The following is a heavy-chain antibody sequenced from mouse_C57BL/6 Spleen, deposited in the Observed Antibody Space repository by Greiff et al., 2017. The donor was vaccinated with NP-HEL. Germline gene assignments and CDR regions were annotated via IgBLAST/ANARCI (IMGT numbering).Heavy chain of an antibody. J-gene: IGHJ3*01. CDR3: ARAGDGYYSWFAY. V-gene: IGHV3-6*01. Sequence: EVKLEESGPGLVKPSQSLSLTCSVTGYSITSGYYWNWIRQFPGNKLEWMGYISYDGSNNYNPSLKNRISITRDTSKNQFFLKLNSVTTEDTATYYCARAGDGYYSWFAYWGQGTLVTVSA. D-gene: IGHD2-3*01. CDR1: GYSITSGYY. CDR2: ISYDGSN.